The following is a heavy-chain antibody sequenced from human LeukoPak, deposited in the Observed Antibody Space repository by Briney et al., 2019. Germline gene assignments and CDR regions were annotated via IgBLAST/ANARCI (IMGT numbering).Heavy chain of an antibody. D-gene: IGHD6-13*01. V-gene: IGHV3-64D*06. CDR1: GFTFSSYA. CDR2: ISSNGGST. Sequence: PGGSLRLYCSASGFTFSSYAMHWVRQAPGKGLEYVSAISSNGGSTYYADSVKGRFTTSRDNSKNTLYLQMSSLRAEDTAVYYCVKVAAAGGHYFDYWGQGTLVTVSS. J-gene: IGHJ4*02. CDR3: VKVAAAGGHYFDY.